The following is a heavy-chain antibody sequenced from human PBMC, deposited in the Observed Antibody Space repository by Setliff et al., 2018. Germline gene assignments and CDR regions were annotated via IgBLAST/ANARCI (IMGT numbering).Heavy chain of an antibody. J-gene: IGHJ4*02. V-gene: IGHV3-33*06. D-gene: IGHD3-22*01. CDR1: GFTFSSYG. CDR3: AKGGAYYYDSSTLDY. CDR2: IWYDGSNK. Sequence: PGGSLRLSCAASGFTFSSYGMHWVRQAPGKGLEWVAVIWYDGSNKYYADSVKGRFTISRDNSKNTLYLQMNSLRAEDTAVYYCAKGGAYYYDSSTLDYWGQGTLVTVSS.